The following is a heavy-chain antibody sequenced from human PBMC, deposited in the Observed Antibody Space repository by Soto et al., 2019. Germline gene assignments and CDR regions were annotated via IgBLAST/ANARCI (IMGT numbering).Heavy chain of an antibody. Sequence: ASVKVSCKVSGYTLTELSMHWVRPSPGKGLEWMGGFDPEDGETIYAQKFQGRVTMTEDTATATDYMELSSLRSEDTAVYYCATDRAATPKGGAYYYYGMDVWGQGTTVTVSS. J-gene: IGHJ6*02. V-gene: IGHV1-24*01. D-gene: IGHD6-25*01. CDR1: GYTLTELS. CDR3: ATDRAATPKGGAYYYYGMDV. CDR2: FDPEDGET.